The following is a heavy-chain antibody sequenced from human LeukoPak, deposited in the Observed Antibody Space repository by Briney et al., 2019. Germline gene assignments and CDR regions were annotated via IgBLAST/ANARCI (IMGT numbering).Heavy chain of an antibody. D-gene: IGHD3-10*01. CDR3: ARDDELLWFGELLPDGAFDI. Sequence: GGSLRLSCAASGFTFSSYWMHWVRQAPGKGLVWVSRINSDGSSTSYADSVKGRFTISRDNAKNTLYLQMNSLRAEDTAVYYCARDDELLWFGELLPDGAFDIWGQGTMVTVSS. CDR1: GFTFSSYW. CDR2: INSDGSST. J-gene: IGHJ3*02. V-gene: IGHV3-74*01.